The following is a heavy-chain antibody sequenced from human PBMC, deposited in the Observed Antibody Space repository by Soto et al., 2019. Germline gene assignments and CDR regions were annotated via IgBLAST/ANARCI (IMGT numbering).Heavy chain of an antibody. D-gene: IGHD5-18*01. Sequence: PGGSLRLSCAASGFTFSTSVMSWFRQAPVNGLEWVSAISGTGGSTYYADSMKGRFTISRDNSKSTLYLQMNSLRAEDTAVYYCAKARYGYTYGSFDYWGQGTLVTVSS. J-gene: IGHJ4*02. V-gene: IGHV3-23*01. CDR1: GFTFSTSV. CDR2: ISGTGGST. CDR3: AKARYGYTYGSFDY.